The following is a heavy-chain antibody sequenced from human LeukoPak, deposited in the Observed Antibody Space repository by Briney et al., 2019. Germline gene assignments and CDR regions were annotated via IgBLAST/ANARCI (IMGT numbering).Heavy chain of an antibody. V-gene: IGHV3-30*18. J-gene: IGHJ4*02. CDR1: GFSVGTNY. CDR2: ISYDGSNK. D-gene: IGHD4-17*01. Sequence: GGSLRLSCAASGFSVGTNYMTWVRQAPGKGLEWVAVISYDGSNKYYADSVKGRFTISRDNSKNTLYLQMNSLRAEDTAVYYCAKDSDYGDYLFDYWGQGTLVTVSS. CDR3: AKDSDYGDYLFDY.